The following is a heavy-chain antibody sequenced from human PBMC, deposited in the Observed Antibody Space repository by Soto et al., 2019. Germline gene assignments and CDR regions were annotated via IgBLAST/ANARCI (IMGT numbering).Heavy chain of an antibody. V-gene: IGHV1-18*04. CDR3: ARDPDNIVVVPAAPGDY. Sequence: VASVKVSCKASGYSFTSYGISWVRQAPGQGLEWMGWISAYNGNTNYAQKLQGRVTMTTDTSTSTAYMELRSLRSDDTAVYYCARDPDNIVVVPAAPGDYWGQGTLVTVSS. J-gene: IGHJ4*02. D-gene: IGHD2-2*01. CDR2: ISAYNGNT. CDR1: GYSFTSYG.